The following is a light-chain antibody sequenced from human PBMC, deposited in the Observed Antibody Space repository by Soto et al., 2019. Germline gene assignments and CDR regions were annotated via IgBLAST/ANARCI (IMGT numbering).Light chain of an antibody. CDR1: GSDVGGYNY. J-gene: IGLJ1*01. CDR2: EVS. V-gene: IGLV2-14*01. CDR3: SSYTSSSPYV. Sequence: QSALTQPASVSGSPGQSITISCTGTGSDVGGYNYVSWYQQHPGKAPKLMIYEVSNRPSGVSNRFSGSKSGNTTPLTISGLQAEDEADYYCSSYTSSSPYVFGTGTKVTVL.